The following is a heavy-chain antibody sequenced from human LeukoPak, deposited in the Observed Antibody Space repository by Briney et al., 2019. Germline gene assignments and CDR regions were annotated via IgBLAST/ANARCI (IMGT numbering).Heavy chain of an antibody. CDR3: ASRFSGWYVRDLDY. Sequence: PSETLSLTCTVSGGSISSSSYYWGWIRQPPGKGLEWIGSIYYSGSTYYNPSLKSRVTISVDTSKNQFSLKLSSVTAADTAVYYCASRFSGWYVRDLDYWGQGTLVTVSS. CDR1: GGSISSSSYY. D-gene: IGHD6-19*01. J-gene: IGHJ4*02. V-gene: IGHV4-39*01. CDR2: IYYSGST.